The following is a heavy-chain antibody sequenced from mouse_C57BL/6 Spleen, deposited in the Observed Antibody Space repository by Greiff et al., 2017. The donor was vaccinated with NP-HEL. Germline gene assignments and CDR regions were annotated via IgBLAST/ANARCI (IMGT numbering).Heavy chain of an antibody. CDR3: ARPYYSYWYFDV. V-gene: IGHV7-3*01. CDR2: IRNKANGYTT. D-gene: IGHD2-12*01. J-gene: IGHJ1*03. Sequence: EVQVVESGGGLVQPGGSLSLSCAASGFTFTDYYMSWVRQPPGKALEWLGFIRNKANGYTTEYSASVKGRFTISRDNSQSILYLQMNALRAEDSATYYCARPYYSYWYFDVWGTGTTVTVSS. CDR1: GFTFTDYY.